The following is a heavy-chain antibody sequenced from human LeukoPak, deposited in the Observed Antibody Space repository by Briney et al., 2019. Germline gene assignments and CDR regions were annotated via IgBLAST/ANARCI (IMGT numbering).Heavy chain of an antibody. J-gene: IGHJ3*02. V-gene: IGHV1-18*01. CDR2: ISAYNGNT. D-gene: IGHD3-10*01. Sequence: GASVKVSCKASGYTFTSYGISWVRQAPGQGLEWMGWISAYNGNTNYAQKLQGRVTMTTGTSTSTAYMELRSLRSDDTAVYYCARNLWFGESSDAFDMWGQGTMVTVSS. CDR1: GYTFTSYG. CDR3: ARNLWFGESSDAFDM.